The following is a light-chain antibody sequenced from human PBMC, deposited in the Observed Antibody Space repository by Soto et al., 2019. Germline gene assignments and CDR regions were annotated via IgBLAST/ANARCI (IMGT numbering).Light chain of an antibody. V-gene: IGKV3D-15*01. CDR3: QQYSNWPIT. CDR1: QSVSRS. CDR2: GAS. Sequence: EIMMMQSPVTLSVSPGERATLSCRASQSVSRSVAWYQQKPGQAPRLLIYGASTRAIGIPAGFSGSGSGTEFTLTISSLQSEDFAVYYCQQYSNWPITFGQGTRLEIK. J-gene: IGKJ5*01.